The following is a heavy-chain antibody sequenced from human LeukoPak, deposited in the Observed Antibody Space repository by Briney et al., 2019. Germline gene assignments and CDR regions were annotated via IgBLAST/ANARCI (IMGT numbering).Heavy chain of an antibody. J-gene: IGHJ4*02. CDR2: FDPEDGET. CDR1: GYTLTELS. Sequence: ASVKVSCKVSGYTLTELSMHWVRQAPGKGLEWMGGFDPEDGETIYAQRFQGRVTMTEDTSTDTAYMELSSLRSEDTAVYYCATTYGWSSSWYYFDYWGQGTLVTASS. V-gene: IGHV1-24*01. CDR3: ATTYGWSSSWYYFDY. D-gene: IGHD6-13*01.